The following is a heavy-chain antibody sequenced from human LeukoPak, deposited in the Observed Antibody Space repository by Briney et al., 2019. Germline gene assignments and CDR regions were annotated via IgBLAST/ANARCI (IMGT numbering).Heavy chain of an antibody. J-gene: IGHJ3*02. CDR3: ARGPYSYDSSGAFDI. D-gene: IGHD3-22*01. CDR2: MYYSGNT. Sequence: SETLSLTCTVSGGSISSSSYYWGWIRQSPGKGLEWIGSMYYSGNTYYNPSLKSRVTISVDTSKNQFSLKLSSVTAADTAVYFCARGPYSYDSSGAFDIWGQGTMVTVSS. V-gene: IGHV4-39*07. CDR1: GGSISSSSYY.